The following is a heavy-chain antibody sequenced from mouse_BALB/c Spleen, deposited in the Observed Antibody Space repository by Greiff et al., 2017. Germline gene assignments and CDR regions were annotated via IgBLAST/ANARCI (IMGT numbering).Heavy chain of an antibody. V-gene: IGHV1S45*01. J-gene: IGHJ4*01. CDR1: GYTFTNHH. CDR3: ARKDSGYYDAMDY. Sequence: EVKLMESGAELVRPGASVKISCKAFGYTFTNHHINWVKQRPGQGLDWIGYINPYNDYTSYNQKFKGKATLTVDKSSSTAYMELSSLTSEDSAVYYCARKDSGYYDAMDYWGQGTSVTVSS. D-gene: IGHD3-1*01. CDR2: INPYNDYT.